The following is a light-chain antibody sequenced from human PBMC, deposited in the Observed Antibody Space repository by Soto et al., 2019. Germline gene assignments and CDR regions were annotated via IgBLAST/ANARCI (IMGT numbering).Light chain of an antibody. CDR2: GTS. Sequence: EIVFTQSPGTLSLSPGERATLSCRASQSVRSSHLAWYQQMPGQAPRLLIYGTSNRATGIPDRFSGSGSGTVFTLTISRLESEDFAVYYCQHYSSSPLTFGGGTKVDIK. CDR1: QSVRSSH. V-gene: IGKV3-20*01. J-gene: IGKJ4*01. CDR3: QHYSSSPLT.